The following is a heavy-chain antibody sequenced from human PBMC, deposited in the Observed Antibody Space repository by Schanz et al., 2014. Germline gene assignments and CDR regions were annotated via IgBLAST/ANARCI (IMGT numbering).Heavy chain of an antibody. D-gene: IGHD4-4*01. Sequence: QVQLVQSGAEVKKPGASVKVSCKASGYTFTVYYMHWVRQAPGQGLEWLGWINPNSGATDYAPTFQGRVSMTRDTSISTAYMEVTRLVSSDTAVYYCARRGPNCSNNACYHGWFDPWGQGTLVTVSS. CDR2: INPNSGAT. J-gene: IGHJ5*02. CDR3: ARRGPNCSNNACYHGWFDP. CDR1: GYTFTVYY. V-gene: IGHV1-2*02.